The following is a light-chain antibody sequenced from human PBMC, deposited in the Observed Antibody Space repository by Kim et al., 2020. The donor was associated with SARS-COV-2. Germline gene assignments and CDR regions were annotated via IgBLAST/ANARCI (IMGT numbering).Light chain of an antibody. CDR2: SAS. Sequence: SPGERATLSCRASQTVCSTCLAWYQQKPGQAPRLLIYSASTRATGIPDRFSGGGSGTDFTLTISRLEPEDFAVYYCQQYRTSPPYTFGQGTKLEIK. CDR3: QQYRTSPPYT. J-gene: IGKJ2*01. V-gene: IGKV3-20*01. CDR1: QTVCSTC.